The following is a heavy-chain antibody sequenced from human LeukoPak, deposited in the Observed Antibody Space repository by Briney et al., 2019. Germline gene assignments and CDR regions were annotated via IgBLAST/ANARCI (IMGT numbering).Heavy chain of an antibody. Sequence: ASVKVSCKASGYSFTSYGFSWVRQAPGQGLEWMGGIIPIFGTANYAQKFQGRVTITADESTSTAYMELSSLRSEDTAVYYCASKETGYDYVWGSPLYYYYGMDVWGQGTTVTVSS. D-gene: IGHD3-16*01. V-gene: IGHV1-69*13. CDR2: IIPIFGTA. CDR3: ASKETGYDYVWGSPLYYYYGMDV. J-gene: IGHJ6*02. CDR1: GYSFTSYG.